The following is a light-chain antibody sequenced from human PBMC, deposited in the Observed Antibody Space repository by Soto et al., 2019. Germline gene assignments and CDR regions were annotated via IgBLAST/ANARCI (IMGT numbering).Light chain of an antibody. Sequence: QPVLTQPPSASGTPGQSVTISCSGSSSNVGRNFVFWYQQLPGTAPKLLVYKNDERPSGVPDRFSGSKSGTSASLAISGLRSDNEADYYCAAWDDSLRGHVFGPGTKLNVL. CDR2: KND. V-gene: IGLV1-47*01. J-gene: IGLJ1*01. CDR1: SSNVGRNF. CDR3: AAWDDSLRGHV.